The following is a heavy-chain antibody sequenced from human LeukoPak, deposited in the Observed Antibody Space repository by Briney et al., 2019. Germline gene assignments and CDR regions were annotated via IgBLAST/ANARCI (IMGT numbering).Heavy chain of an antibody. J-gene: IGHJ4*02. CDR2: INHSGST. CDR1: GGSFSGYY. Sequence: SETLSLTCAVYGGSFSGYYWSWIRQPPGKGLEWIGEINHSGSTNYNPSLKSRVTISVDTSKNQFSLKLSPVTAADTAVYYCASQRGSYYRPAPFDYWGQGTLVTVSS. CDR3: ASQRGSYYRPAPFDY. D-gene: IGHD1-26*01. V-gene: IGHV4-34*01.